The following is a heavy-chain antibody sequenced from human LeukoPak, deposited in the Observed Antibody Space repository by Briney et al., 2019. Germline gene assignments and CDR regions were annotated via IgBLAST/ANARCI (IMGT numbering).Heavy chain of an antibody. J-gene: IGHJ3*01. CDR2: TYYRSQWYN. CDR3: AGGYAFDV. Sequence: SQTRSLTCAISGDSVSNNNYAWNWIRQSPSRGLEWLGRTYYRSQWYNDYARSVMSRISVDPDTSKNQFSLHLSSVTPDDTAIYYCAGGYAFDVWGQGTMVTVSS. V-gene: IGHV6-1*01. CDR1: GDSVSNNNYA.